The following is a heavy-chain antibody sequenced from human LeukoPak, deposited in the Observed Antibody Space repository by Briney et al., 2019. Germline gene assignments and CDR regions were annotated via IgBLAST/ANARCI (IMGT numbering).Heavy chain of an antibody. CDR3: ARSGERIPDNNLLDY. J-gene: IGHJ4*02. CDR1: GFTFSSYG. Sequence: GGSLRLSCAASGFTFSSYGMHWVRQAPGKGLEWVAFIRSDGSIKYYTESVKGRFTISRDNSKNTLYLQMNSLRSEDTAVYYCARSGERIPDNNLLDYWGQGTLVTVSS. CDR2: IRSDGSIK. V-gene: IGHV3-30*02. D-gene: IGHD1-1*01.